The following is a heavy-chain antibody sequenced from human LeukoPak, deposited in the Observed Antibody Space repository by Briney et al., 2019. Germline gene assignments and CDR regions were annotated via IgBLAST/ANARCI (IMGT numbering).Heavy chain of an antibody. CDR2: LYSNGNT. Sequence: PGGSLRLSCAASGFTVSSKYMSWVRQAPGKGLEWVSTLYSNGNTYYADSVKGRFTISRDISTDTLWLQMDSLRTEDTAVYYCAKGPLRGTAAAIDYWGQGTLVTVSS. J-gene: IGHJ4*02. CDR1: GFTVSSKY. V-gene: IGHV3-66*03. CDR3: AKGPLRGTAAAIDY. D-gene: IGHD2-2*01.